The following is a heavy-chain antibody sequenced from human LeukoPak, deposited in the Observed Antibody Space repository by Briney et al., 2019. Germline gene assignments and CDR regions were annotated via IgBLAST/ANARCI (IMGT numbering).Heavy chain of an antibody. CDR1: GFTFSSYS. J-gene: IGHJ6*03. Sequence: PGGSLRLSCAASGFTFSSYSMNWVRQAPGKGLEWVSSISSSSSYIYYADSVKGRFTISRDNAKNSLYLQMNSLRAEDTAVYYCARVWYYDSGTYSDLYYYYYMDVWGKGTTVTVSS. V-gene: IGHV3-21*01. CDR3: ARVWYYDSGTYSDLYYYYYMDV. D-gene: IGHD3-10*01. CDR2: ISSSSSYI.